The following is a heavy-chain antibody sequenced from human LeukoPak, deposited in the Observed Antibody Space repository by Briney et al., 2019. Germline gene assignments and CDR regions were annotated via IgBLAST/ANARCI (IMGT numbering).Heavy chain of an antibody. CDR3: AKGVAAAGKGDWFDP. J-gene: IGHJ5*02. V-gene: IGHV3-23*01. Sequence: GGSLRLSCAASGFTLSSYSMNWVRQAPGKGLEWVSAISGSGGSTYYADSVKGRFTISRDNSKNTLYLQMNSLRAEDTAVYYCAKGVAAAGKGDWFDPWGQGTLVTVSS. D-gene: IGHD6-13*01. CDR2: ISGSGGST. CDR1: GFTLSSYS.